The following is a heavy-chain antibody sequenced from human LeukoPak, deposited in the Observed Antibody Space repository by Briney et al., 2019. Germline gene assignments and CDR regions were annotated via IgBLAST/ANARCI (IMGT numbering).Heavy chain of an antibody. Sequence: ASVKVSCKASGYTFTSYDINWERQATGQGLEWMGWMNPNSGNTGYAQKFQGRVTMTRNTSISTAYMELSSLRSEDTAVYYCARGSSSSNYYYYMDVWGKGTTVTVSS. V-gene: IGHV1-8*01. CDR1: GYTFTSYD. CDR2: MNPNSGNT. J-gene: IGHJ6*03. CDR3: ARGSSSSNYYYYMDV. D-gene: IGHD6-6*01.